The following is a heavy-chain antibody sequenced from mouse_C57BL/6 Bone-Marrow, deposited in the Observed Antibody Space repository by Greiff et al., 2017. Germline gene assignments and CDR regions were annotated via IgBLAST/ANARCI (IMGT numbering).Heavy chain of an antibody. J-gene: IGHJ4*01. CDR2: ISSGGSYT. CDR3: ARGVYAMDY. V-gene: IGHV5-6*02. CDR1: GFTFSSYG. Sequence: EVKLVESGGDLVKPGGSLKLSCAASGFTFSSYGMSWVRQTPDKRLEWVATISSGGSYTYYPDSVKGRYIISRDNAKNTLYLQMSSLKSEDTAMYYGARGVYAMDYWGQGTSVTVSS.